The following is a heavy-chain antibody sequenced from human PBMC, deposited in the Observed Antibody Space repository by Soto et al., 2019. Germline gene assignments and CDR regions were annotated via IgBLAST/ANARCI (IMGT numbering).Heavy chain of an antibody. CDR1: GFTFTSSA. J-gene: IGHJ6*02. CDR3: AAGYGDYVGYYYYYGMDV. Sequence: ASVKVSCKASGFTFTSSAVQWVRQARGQRLEWIGWIVVGSGNTNYAQKFQERVTITRDMSTSTAYMELSSLRSEDTAVYYCAAGYGDYVGYYYYYGMDVWGQGTTVTVSS. V-gene: IGHV1-58*01. CDR2: IVVGSGNT. D-gene: IGHD4-17*01.